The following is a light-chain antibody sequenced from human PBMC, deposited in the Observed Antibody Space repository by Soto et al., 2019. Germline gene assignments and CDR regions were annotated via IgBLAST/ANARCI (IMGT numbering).Light chain of an antibody. Sequence: IQMTQSPSSLSASVGYRVTISCRASQVIGNALGWDQQNPVQPPKALXYGASNLQSGVPPRFSGSGSGTEFTLTITSLQAEDFETYYCQQLNTYPITFGQG. CDR2: GAS. CDR3: QQLNTYPIT. J-gene: IGKJ5*01. V-gene: IGKV1-17*01. CDR1: QVIGNA.